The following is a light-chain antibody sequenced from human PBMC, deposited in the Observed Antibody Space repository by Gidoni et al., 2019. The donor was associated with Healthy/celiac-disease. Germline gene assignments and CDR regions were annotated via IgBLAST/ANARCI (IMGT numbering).Light chain of an antibody. J-gene: IGLJ1*01. CDR1: SSNIGAGYD. V-gene: IGLV1-40*01. CDR3: QSYDSSLSGGV. CDR2: GNS. Sequence: VTISCTGSSSNIGAGYDVHWYQQLPGTAPNLLIYGNSNRPSGVPDRFSGSKSGTSASLAITGLQAEDEVDYYCQSYDSSLSGGVFGTGTKVTVL.